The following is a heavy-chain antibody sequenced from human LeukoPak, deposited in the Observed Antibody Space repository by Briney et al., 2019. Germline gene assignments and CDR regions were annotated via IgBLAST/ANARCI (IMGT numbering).Heavy chain of an antibody. CDR1: GYTFTSYY. CDR3: ARDPPSHDTIFGVVIRNRLWFDP. J-gene: IGHJ5*02. D-gene: IGHD3-3*01. Sequence: SVKVSCKASGYTFTSYYMHWVRQAPGQGLEWMGRIIPILGIANYAQKFQGRVTITADKSTSTAYMELSSLRSEDTAVYYCARDPPSHDTIFGVVIRNRLWFDPWGQGTLVTVSS. CDR2: IIPILGIA. V-gene: IGHV1-69*04.